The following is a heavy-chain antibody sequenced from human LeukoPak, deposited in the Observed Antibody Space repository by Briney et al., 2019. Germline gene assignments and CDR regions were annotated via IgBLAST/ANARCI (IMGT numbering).Heavy chain of an antibody. CDR1: GGSISSYY. D-gene: IGHD6-19*01. Sequence: SETLSLTCTVSGGSISSYYWSWIRQPVGKGLEWIGRIYTSGSTNYNPSLKSRVTISVDKSKNQFSLKLSSVTATDTAVYYCARTDSKSYSSGWYNYWGQGTLVTVSS. J-gene: IGHJ4*02. CDR2: IYTSGST. V-gene: IGHV4-4*07. CDR3: ARTDSKSYSSGWYNY.